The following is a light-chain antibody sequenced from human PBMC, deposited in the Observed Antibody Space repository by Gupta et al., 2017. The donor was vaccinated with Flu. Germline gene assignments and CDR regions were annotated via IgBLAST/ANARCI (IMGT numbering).Light chain of an antibody. V-gene: IGLV3-25*02. CDR1: VLADHF. CDR3: HSSDSTAAFVL. Sequence: SLELTQPPSVSVYPGQTANITCSGDVLADHFACWSQQKPGQAPLLVMYKDCQRPSGIPERFSGSGSGTTVTLTISEVQPEDEAEYYCHSSDSTAAFVLFGGGTKLTVL. J-gene: IGLJ3*02. CDR2: KDC.